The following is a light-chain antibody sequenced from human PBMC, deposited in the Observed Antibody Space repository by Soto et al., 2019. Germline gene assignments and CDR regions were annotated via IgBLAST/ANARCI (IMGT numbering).Light chain of an antibody. CDR3: QHYNSYSEA. CDR2: AAS. V-gene: IGKV1-9*01. Sequence: IQLTQSPSSLSASVGDRVTITCRASQDIAIYLAWYQQKPGEAPKLLIYAASTLYGGVPSRFSGSGSGTDFALTITSLQAEDFATYCCQHYNSYSEAFGQGTKVDIK. J-gene: IGKJ1*01. CDR1: QDIAIY.